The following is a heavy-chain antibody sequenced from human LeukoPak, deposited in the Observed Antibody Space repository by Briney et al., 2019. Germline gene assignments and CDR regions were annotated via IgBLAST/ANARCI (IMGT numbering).Heavy chain of an antibody. CDR1: GDIVSSNSAA. CDR2: AYCRSQWFA. V-gene: IGHV6-1*01. CDR3: AREVSGFDP. J-gene: IGHJ5*02. Sequence: PSQTLSLTCAISGDIVSSNSAAWIWVRQSPSRGLEWLGRAYCRSQWFADYALSMKSRIAINADLSKNQFSLQLNSVTPDDTAVYYCAREVSGFDPWGQGTLVTVSS.